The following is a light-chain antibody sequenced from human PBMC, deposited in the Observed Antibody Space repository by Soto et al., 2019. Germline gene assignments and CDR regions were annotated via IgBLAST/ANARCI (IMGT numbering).Light chain of an antibody. CDR2: AAS. CDR3: QQSYSTLWT. Sequence: DIQMTQSPSSLSASVGDRVTITCRASQSISSYLNWYQQKPGKAPKLLIYAASSLQSGVPSRFSGSGSGTDFTLTISSLQPEDFATYDCQQSYSTLWTFGKGSKVDIK. J-gene: IGKJ1*01. V-gene: IGKV1-39*01. CDR1: QSISSY.